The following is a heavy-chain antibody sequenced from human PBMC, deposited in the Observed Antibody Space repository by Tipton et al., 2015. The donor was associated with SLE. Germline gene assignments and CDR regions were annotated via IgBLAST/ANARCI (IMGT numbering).Heavy chain of an antibody. CDR3: AKDSSGWYHYFDY. CDR2: IRYDGSNK. V-gene: IGHV3-30*02. Sequence: SLRLSCAASGFTFSSYGMHWVRQAPGKGLEWVAFIRYDGSNKYYADSVKGRFTISRDNSKNTLYLQMNSLRAEDTAVYYCAKDSSGWYHYFDYWGQGTLVTVSS. CDR1: GFTFSSYG. J-gene: IGHJ4*02. D-gene: IGHD6-19*01.